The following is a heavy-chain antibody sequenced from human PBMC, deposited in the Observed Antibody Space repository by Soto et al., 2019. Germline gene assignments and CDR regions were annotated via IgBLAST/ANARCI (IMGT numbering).Heavy chain of an antibody. CDR3: ARDSEVRGVIINTYYFDY. D-gene: IGHD3-10*01. V-gene: IGHV3-7*01. J-gene: IGHJ4*02. Sequence: GGSLRLSCAASGFTFSSYWMSWVRQAPGKGLEWVANIKQDGSEKYYVDSVKGRFTISRDNAKNSLYLQMNSLRAEDTAVYYCARDSEVRGVIINTYYFDYWGQGTLVTVSS. CDR2: IKQDGSEK. CDR1: GFTFSSYW.